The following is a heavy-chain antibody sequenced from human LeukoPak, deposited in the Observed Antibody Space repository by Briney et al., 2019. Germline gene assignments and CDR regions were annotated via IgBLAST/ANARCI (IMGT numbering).Heavy chain of an antibody. CDR3: ARDPGCSY. CDR1: GFTFSNSW. D-gene: IGHD2-8*01. V-gene: IGHV3-7*01. CDR2: IKQDGSEK. Sequence: GGSLRLSCAASGFTFSNSWMTWVRQAPGKGLEWVANIKQDGSEKYYVDSVKGRFTISRDNAKNSLYLQINSLRAEDTAVYYCARDPGCSYWGQGAPVTVSS. J-gene: IGHJ4*02.